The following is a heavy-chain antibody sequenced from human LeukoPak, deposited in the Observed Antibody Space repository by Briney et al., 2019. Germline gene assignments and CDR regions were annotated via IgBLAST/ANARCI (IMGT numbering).Heavy chain of an antibody. CDR3: AKTRGSGNANYYYYMDV. Sequence: PGGSLRLSCAASGFTLDDYAMHWVRQAPGKGLEWVSLISGDGGSTYYADSVKGRFTISRDNSKNSLYLQMNSLRTEDTALYYCAKTRGSGNANYYYYMDVWGKGTTVTVSS. CDR1: GFTLDDYA. V-gene: IGHV3-43*02. CDR2: ISGDGGST. J-gene: IGHJ6*03. D-gene: IGHD1-1*01.